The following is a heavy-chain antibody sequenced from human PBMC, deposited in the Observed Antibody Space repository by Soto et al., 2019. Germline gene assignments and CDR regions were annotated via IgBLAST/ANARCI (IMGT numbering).Heavy chain of an antibody. V-gene: IGHV3-30-3*01. CDR3: ARVAVEMATIHVFDY. J-gene: IGHJ4*02. D-gene: IGHD5-12*01. CDR1: GFTFSSYA. CDR2: ISYDGSNK. Sequence: QVQLVESGGGVVQPGRSRRLSCAASGFTFSSYAMHWVRQAPGKGLEWVAVISYDGSNKYYADSVKGRFTISRDNSKNTLYLQMNSLRAEDTAVYYCARVAVEMATIHVFDYWGQGTLVTVSS.